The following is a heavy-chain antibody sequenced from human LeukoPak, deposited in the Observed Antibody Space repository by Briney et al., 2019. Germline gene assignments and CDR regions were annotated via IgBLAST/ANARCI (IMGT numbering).Heavy chain of an antibody. CDR2: IKQAGSEK. CDR3: ARVAPDTSGGTWFDP. V-gene: IGHV3-7*03. J-gene: IGHJ5*02. Sequence: GSLRLSCAASGFTFNSYWMSWVRQAPGKGLEWVANIKQAGSEKYYVDSVKGRFTISRDNAKNSLYLQINSLRAEDTAVYYCARVAPDTSGGTWFDPWGQGTLVTVPS. D-gene: IGHD6-19*01. CDR1: GFTFNSYW.